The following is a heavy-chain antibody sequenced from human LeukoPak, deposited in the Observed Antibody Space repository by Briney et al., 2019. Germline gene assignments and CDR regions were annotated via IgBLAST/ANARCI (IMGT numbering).Heavy chain of an antibody. D-gene: IGHD2-2*01. CDR1: GYSISSGYY. J-gene: IGHJ2*01. CDR3: ARRSVVVPAATYWYFDL. Sequence: PSETLSLTCAVSGYSISSGYYWGWIRQPPGKGLEWIGSIYHSGSTYYNSSLKSRVTISVDTSKNQFSLKLSSVTAADTAVYYCARRSVVVPAATYWYFDLWGRGTLVTVSS. V-gene: IGHV4-38-2*01. CDR2: IYHSGST.